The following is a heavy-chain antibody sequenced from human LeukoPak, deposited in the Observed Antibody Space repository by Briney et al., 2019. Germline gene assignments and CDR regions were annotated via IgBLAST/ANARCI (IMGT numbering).Heavy chain of an antibody. CDR2: IYHSGST. J-gene: IGHJ3*02. CDR3: ARQKEKRELLLDAFDI. V-gene: IGHV4-39*01. CDR1: GGSISSSSYY. Sequence: SETLSLTCTVSGGSISSSSYYWGWIRQPPGKGLEWIGSIYHSGSTYYDPSLKSRVTISVDTSKNQFSLKLSSVTAADTAVYYCARQKEKRELLLDAFDIWGQGTMVTVSS. D-gene: IGHD1-26*01.